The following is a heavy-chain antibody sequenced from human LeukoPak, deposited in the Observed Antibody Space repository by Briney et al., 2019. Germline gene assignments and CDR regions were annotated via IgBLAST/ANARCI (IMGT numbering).Heavy chain of an antibody. V-gene: IGHV4-34*01. CDR1: GGSFSSYY. CDR3: ARDRKYYYHMDV. Sequence: SETLSLTCAVYGGSFSSYYWSWIRQPPGKGLEWIGEINHSGSTYYNPSLKSRVTISVDTSKNQFSLRLSSLTAADTALYYCARDRKYYYHMDVWGKGTTVTVSS. CDR2: INHSGST. J-gene: IGHJ6*03. D-gene: IGHD1-14*01.